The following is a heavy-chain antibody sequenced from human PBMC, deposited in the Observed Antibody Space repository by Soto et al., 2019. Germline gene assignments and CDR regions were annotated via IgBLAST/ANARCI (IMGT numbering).Heavy chain of an antibody. D-gene: IGHD5-12*01. CDR3: AKDLYSGYRNNYYYYYGMDV. Sequence: GGSLRLSCAASGFTFSSYAMSWVRQAPGKGLEWVSAISGSGGSTYYVDSVKGRFTISRDNSKNTLYLQMNSLRAEDTAVYYCAKDLYSGYRNNYYYYYGMDVWGQGTTVTVSS. J-gene: IGHJ6*02. CDR1: GFTFSSYA. V-gene: IGHV3-23*01. CDR2: ISGSGGST.